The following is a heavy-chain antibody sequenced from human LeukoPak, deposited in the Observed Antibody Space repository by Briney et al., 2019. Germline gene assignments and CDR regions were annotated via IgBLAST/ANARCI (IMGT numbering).Heavy chain of an antibody. J-gene: IGHJ4*02. CDR1: GFTFSSYE. D-gene: IGHD2-15*01. Sequence: GGSLRLSCEASGFTFSSYEMNWVRQAPGKGLEWVSYISNSGSTIYYADSVKGRFTISRDNSKNTLYLQMNSLRAEDTTVYYCARDGINPIQLWFSADCSGGSCSYYFDYWGQGTLVTVSS. CDR3: ARDGINPIQLWFSADCSGGSCSYYFDY. CDR2: ISNSGSTI. V-gene: IGHV3-48*03.